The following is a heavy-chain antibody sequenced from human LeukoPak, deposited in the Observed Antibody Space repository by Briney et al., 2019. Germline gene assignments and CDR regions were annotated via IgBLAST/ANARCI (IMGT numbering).Heavy chain of an antibody. CDR1: RFTFSSYS. J-gene: IGHJ3*02. D-gene: IGHD4-17*01. Sequence: GGSLRLSCAASRFTFSSYSMNWVRQAPGKGLEWVSSISTIISYIYYANSVKGRFTISRDNAKNSLYLQMNSLRAEDTAVYYCARDLYGDYAFDIWGQGTMVTVSS. V-gene: IGHV3-21*01. CDR3: ARDLYGDYAFDI. CDR2: ISTIISYI.